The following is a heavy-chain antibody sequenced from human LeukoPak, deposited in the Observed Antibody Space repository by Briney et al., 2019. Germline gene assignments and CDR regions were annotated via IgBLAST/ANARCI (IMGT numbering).Heavy chain of an antibody. V-gene: IGHV4-34*01. Sequence: SETLSLTCAVYGGSFSGYYWSWIRQPPGKGLEWIGEINHSGSTNYNPSLKSRVTISVDTSKNQFSLKLSSVTAADTAVYYCARRITGYSSGWRYWGQGTLVTVSS. D-gene: IGHD6-19*01. CDR3: ARRITGYSSGWRY. CDR2: INHSGST. J-gene: IGHJ4*02. CDR1: GGSFSGYY.